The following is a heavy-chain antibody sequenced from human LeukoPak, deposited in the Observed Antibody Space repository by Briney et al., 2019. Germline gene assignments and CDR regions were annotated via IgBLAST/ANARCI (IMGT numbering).Heavy chain of an antibody. CDR3: ARDLSGVTGYTYGRGIDY. D-gene: IGHD5-18*01. V-gene: IGHV3-30*04. Sequence: PGRSLRLSCAASGFTFSSHAMYWVRQAPGKGLEWVAVISYDGSDKFYADSVKGRFTISRDSSKNTLYLQMNSLRAEDTAVYYCARDLSGVTGYTYGRGIDYWGQGTLVTVSS. CDR1: GFTFSSHA. J-gene: IGHJ4*02. CDR2: ISYDGSDK.